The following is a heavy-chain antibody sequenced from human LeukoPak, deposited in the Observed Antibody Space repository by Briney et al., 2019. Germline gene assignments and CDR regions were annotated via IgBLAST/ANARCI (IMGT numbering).Heavy chain of an antibody. V-gene: IGHV4-59*01. CDR1: GGSISSYY. J-gene: IGHJ5*02. D-gene: IGHD2-2*01. CDR3: ARELAGSSTSWWFDP. Sequence: PSETLSLTCTVSGGSISSYYWSWIRQPPGKGLGGFGYIYYSGSTNYNPSLKSRVTISVDTSKNQFSLKLSSVTAADTAVYHCARELAGSSTSWWFDPWGQGTLVTVSS. CDR2: IYYSGST.